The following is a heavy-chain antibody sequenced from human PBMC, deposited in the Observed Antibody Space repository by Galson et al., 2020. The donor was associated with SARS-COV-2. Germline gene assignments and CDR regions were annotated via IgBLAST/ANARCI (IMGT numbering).Heavy chain of an antibody. D-gene: IGHD3-10*01. CDR3: TRETWFHDP. V-gene: IGHV3-74*01. CDR1: GFRFSSYW. J-gene: IGHJ5*02. CDR2: IDLDGSNI. Sequence: GESLKISCAASGFRFSSYWMHWVRQVPGKGLVWVSRIDLDGSNIKYADSVKGRFTISRDNDKNMLYLQMNSLTVDDTAVYYCTRETWFHDPWGQGTLVTVSS.